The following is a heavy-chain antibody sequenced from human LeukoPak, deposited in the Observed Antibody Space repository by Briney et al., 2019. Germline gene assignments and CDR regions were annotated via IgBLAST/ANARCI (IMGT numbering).Heavy chain of an antibody. V-gene: IGHV1-18*04. CDR2: ISAYNGNT. J-gene: IGHJ4*02. D-gene: IGHD6-19*01. Sequence: GASVKVSSKASGYTFTSYGISWVRQAPGQGLEWMGWISAYNGNTNYAQKLQGRVTMTTDTSTSTAYMELRSLRSDDTAVYYCARAPGYSSGWYGRGDYWGQGTLVTVSS. CDR1: GYTFTSYG. CDR3: ARAPGYSSGWYGRGDY.